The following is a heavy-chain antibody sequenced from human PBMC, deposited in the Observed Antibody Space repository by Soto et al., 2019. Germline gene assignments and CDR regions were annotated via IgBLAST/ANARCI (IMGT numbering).Heavy chain of an antibody. CDR3: ARARNYGDYVSWYFDL. CDR2: ISSSSSYT. D-gene: IGHD4-17*01. Sequence: QVQLVESGGGLVKPGGSLRLSCAASGFTFSDYYMSWIRQAPGKGLEWVSYISSSSSYTNYADSVKGRFTISRDNAKNSLYLQMNSLRAEDTAVYYCARARNYGDYVSWYFDLWGRGTLVTVSS. J-gene: IGHJ2*01. CDR1: GFTFSDYY. V-gene: IGHV3-11*06.